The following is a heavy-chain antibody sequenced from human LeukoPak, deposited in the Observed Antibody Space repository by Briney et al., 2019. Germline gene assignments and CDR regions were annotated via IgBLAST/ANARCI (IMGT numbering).Heavy chain of an antibody. J-gene: IGHJ6*03. CDR3: ARGFVVAPAAPYYYYMDV. CDR1: GGTFSSYA. Sequence: SVKVSCKASGGTFSSYAISWVRQAPGQGLEWMGGIIPIFGTANYAQKFQGRVTITTDESTSTAYMELSSLRSEDTAVYYCARGFVVAPAAPYYYYMDVWGKGTTVTVSS. D-gene: IGHD2-2*01. V-gene: IGHV1-69*05. CDR2: IIPIFGTA.